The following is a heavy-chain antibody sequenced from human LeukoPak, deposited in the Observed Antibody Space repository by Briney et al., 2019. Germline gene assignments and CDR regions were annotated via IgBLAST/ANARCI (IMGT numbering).Heavy chain of an antibody. V-gene: IGHV4-34*01. D-gene: IGHD2/OR15-2a*01. CDR2: INHSGST. CDR1: GGSFSGYY. CDR3: ARAFRARYFDL. Sequence: PSETLSLTCAVYGGSFSGYYWSWIRQPPGKGLEWIGEINHSGSTNYNPSLKSRVTISVDTSKNQFSLKLSSVTAADTAVYYCARAFRARYFDLWGRGTLVTVSS. J-gene: IGHJ2*01.